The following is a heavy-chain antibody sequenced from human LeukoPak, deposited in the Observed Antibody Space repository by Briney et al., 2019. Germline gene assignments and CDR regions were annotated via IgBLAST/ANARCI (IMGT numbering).Heavy chain of an antibody. CDR1: GGSFSGYY. CDR3: ARGPRTYYDILTGRTNRNWFDP. J-gene: IGHJ5*02. Sequence: PSETLSLTCAVYGGSFSGYYWSWIRQPPGKGLEWIGEINHSGSINYNPSLKSQVTISVDTSKNQFSLKLSSVTAADTAVYYCARGPRTYYDILTGRTNRNWFDPWGQGTLVTVSS. D-gene: IGHD3-9*01. CDR2: INHSGSI. V-gene: IGHV4-34*01.